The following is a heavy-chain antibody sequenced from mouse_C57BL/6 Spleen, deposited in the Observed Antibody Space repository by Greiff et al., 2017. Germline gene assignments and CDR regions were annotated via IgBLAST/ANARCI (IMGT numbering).Heavy chain of an antibody. J-gene: IGHJ3*01. CDR3: ARPERPNWGFAY. V-gene: IGHV1-53*01. CDR2: INPSNGGT. CDR1: GYTFTSYW. Sequence: QVQLQQPGTELVKPGASVKLSCKASGYTFTSYWMHWVKQRPGQGLEWIGNINPSNGGTNYNEKFKSKATLTVDKSSSTAYMQLSSLTSEDSAVYCCARPERPNWGFAYWGQGTLVTVSA. D-gene: IGHD4-1*01.